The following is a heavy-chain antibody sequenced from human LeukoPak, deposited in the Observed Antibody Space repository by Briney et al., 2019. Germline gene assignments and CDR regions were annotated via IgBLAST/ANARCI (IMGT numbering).Heavy chain of an antibody. CDR3: ARGEYYYDGGY. V-gene: IGHV3-7*03. CDR2: IKQDGSEK. Sequence: GGSLRLSCAASGFSFSSLWMSWVRQAPGKGLEWVANIKQDGSEKYYVDSVKGRFTISRDNAKRSLYLQMNSLRAEDTAVYFCARGEYYYDGGYWGQGTLVTVSS. D-gene: IGHD3-22*01. J-gene: IGHJ4*02. CDR1: GFSFSSLW.